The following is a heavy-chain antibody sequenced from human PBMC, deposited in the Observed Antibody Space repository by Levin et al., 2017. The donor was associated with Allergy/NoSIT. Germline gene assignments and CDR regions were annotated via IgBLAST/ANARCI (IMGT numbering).Heavy chain of an antibody. D-gene: IGHD6-6*01. CDR2: ISSSSSYI. CDR1: GFTFSSYS. CDR3: ARDRQYSSSSFDY. J-gene: IGHJ4*02. Sequence: LSLTCAASGFTFSSYSMNWVRQAPGKGLEWVSSISSSSSYIYYADSVKGRFTISRDNAKNSLYLQMNSLRAEDTAVYYCARDRQYSSSSFDYWGQGTLVTVSS. V-gene: IGHV3-21*01.